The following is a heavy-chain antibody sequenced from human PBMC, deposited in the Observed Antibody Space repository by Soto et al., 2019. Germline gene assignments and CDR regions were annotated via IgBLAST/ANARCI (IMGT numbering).Heavy chain of an antibody. CDR2: ISSSSSTI. CDR3: ARDKGRSPLDY. J-gene: IGHJ4*02. D-gene: IGHD2-15*01. V-gene: IGHV3-48*01. Sequence: PGGFLRLSCAASGFTFSSYSMNWVRQAPGKGLEWVSYISSSSSTIYYADSVKGRFTISRDNAKNSLYLQMNSLRAEDTAVYYCARDKGRSPLDYWGQGTLVTVS. CDR1: GFTFSSYS.